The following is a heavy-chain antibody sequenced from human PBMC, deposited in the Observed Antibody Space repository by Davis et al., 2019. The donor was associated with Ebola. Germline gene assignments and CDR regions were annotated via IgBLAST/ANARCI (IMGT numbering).Heavy chain of an antibody. CDR3: AKDTGSSSWYDYYGMDV. J-gene: IGHJ6*02. CDR1: GFTFSSYW. D-gene: IGHD6-13*01. V-gene: IGHV3-23*01. CDR2: ISGSGGST. Sequence: GGSLRLSCAASGFTFSSYWMHWVRQAPGKGLVWVSAISGSGGSTYYADSVKGRFTISRDNSKNTLYLQMNSLRAEDTAVYYCAKDTGSSSWYDYYGMDVWGQGTTVTVSS.